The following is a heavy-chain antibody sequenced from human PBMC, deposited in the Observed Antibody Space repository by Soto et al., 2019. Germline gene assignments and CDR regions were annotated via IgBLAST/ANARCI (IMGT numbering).Heavy chain of an antibody. J-gene: IGHJ4*02. D-gene: IGHD5-12*01. CDR3: ASDSARRLRPPPPY. V-gene: IGHV1-69*13. CDR1: GGTFSSYA. CDR2: IIPIFGTA. Sequence: ASVKVSCKASGGTFSSYAISWVRQAPGQGLEWMGGIIPIFGTANYAQKFQGRVTITADESTSTAYMELSSLRSEDTAVYYCASDSARRLRPPPPYWGQGTLVTVSS.